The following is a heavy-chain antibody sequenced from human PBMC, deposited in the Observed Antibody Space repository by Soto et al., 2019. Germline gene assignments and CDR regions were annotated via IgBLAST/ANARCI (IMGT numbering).Heavy chain of an antibody. CDR3: ASTMESIAVAAGQFDP. Sequence: PSETLSLTCTVSGGSISSGGYYWSWIRQHPGKGLEWIGYIYYSGSTYYNPSLKSRVTISVDTSKNQFSLKLSSVTAADTAVYYCASTMESIAVAAGQFDPWGQGTLVTVSS. D-gene: IGHD6-19*01. V-gene: IGHV4-31*03. CDR2: IYYSGST. CDR1: GGSISSGGYY. J-gene: IGHJ5*02.